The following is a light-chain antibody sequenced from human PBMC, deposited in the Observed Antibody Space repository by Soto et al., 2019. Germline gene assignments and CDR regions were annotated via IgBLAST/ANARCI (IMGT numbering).Light chain of an antibody. CDR3: QQYGNSPIT. Sequence: DIVLTQSPATLSLSPGARAPLSCGASQSVSSSRLAWYQQNPALAPRLLIYDGFLRATGIPDRFSGSGSGTDFTLTISRLEPEDFAVYYCQQYGNSPITFGQGTRLEIK. CDR2: DGF. V-gene: IGKV3D-20*01. CDR1: QSVSSSR. J-gene: IGKJ5*01.